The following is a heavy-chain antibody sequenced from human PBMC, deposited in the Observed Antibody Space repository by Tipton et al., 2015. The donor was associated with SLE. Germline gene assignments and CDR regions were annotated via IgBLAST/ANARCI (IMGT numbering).Heavy chain of an antibody. CDR3: ARNHYHISTGYSDAFDI. CDR2: IYYSGNT. J-gene: IGHJ3*02. V-gene: IGHV4-31*03. CDR1: GASIRNDGYY. Sequence: TLSLTCTVSGASIRNDGYYWSWIRQHPGKGLECIGYIYYSGNTHYSPSLKSRVTMSVDTSKHQFSLKLSSVTAADTAVYYCARNHYHISTGYSDAFDIWGQGTMVTVSS. D-gene: IGHD3-9*01.